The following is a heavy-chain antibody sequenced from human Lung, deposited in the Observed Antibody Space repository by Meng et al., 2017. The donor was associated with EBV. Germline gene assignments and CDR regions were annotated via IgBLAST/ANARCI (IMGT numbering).Heavy chain of an antibody. Sequence: EVYLVESGGXLVKPGGSLRVSLSASGFTFRNYSMNWVRQAPGKGLEWVSAISTRSRYTYYADSVKGRFTVSRDNAKNSLHLQMNSLRAEDTAVYYCARGLSYGVGEYFDYWGQGILVTVAS. J-gene: IGHJ4*02. V-gene: IGHV3-21*01. D-gene: IGHD3-10*01. CDR1: GFTFRNYS. CDR2: ISTRSRYT. CDR3: ARGLSYGVGEYFDY.